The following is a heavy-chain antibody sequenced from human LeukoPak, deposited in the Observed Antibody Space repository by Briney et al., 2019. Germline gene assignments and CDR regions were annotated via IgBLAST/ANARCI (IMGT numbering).Heavy chain of an antibody. Sequence: ASVKVSCKASGYTFTSYGISWVRQAPGQGLEWMGWTSAYNGNTNYAQKLQGRVTMTTDTSTSTAYMELRSLRSDDTAVYYCARDRGGPLRYFDWLLSESSVYVDYWGQGTLVTVSS. CDR2: TSAYNGNT. J-gene: IGHJ4*02. CDR3: ARDRGGPLRYFDWLLSESSVYVDY. CDR1: GYTFTSYG. D-gene: IGHD3-9*01. V-gene: IGHV1-18*01.